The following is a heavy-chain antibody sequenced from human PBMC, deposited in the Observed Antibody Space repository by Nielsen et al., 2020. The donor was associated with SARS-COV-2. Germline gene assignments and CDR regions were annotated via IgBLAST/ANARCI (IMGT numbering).Heavy chain of an antibody. Sequence: SVKVSCKASGYTFTSYDINWVRQATGQGLEWIGWIVVGSGNTNYAQKFQERVTMTRDMSTSTAYMELSSLRSEDTAVYYCAADFYGGNPKYFDYWGQGTLVTVSS. CDR3: AADFYGGNPKYFDY. D-gene: IGHD4-23*01. CDR2: IVVGSGNT. CDR1: GYTFTSYD. J-gene: IGHJ4*02. V-gene: IGHV1-58*02.